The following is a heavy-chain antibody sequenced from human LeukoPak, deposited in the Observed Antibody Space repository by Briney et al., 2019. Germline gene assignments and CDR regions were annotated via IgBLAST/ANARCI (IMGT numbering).Heavy chain of an antibody. D-gene: IGHD2-2*01. CDR2: IKSKTDGGTT. J-gene: IGHJ4*02. CDR3: TTGIGYCSSTSCLQDY. V-gene: IGHV3-15*01. Sequence: PGGTLRLSCAASGFTFSSYGMSWVRQAPGKGLEWVGRIKSKTDGGTTDYAAPVKGRFTISRDDSKNTLYLQMNSLKTEDTAVYYCTTGIGYCSSTSCLQDYWGQGTLVTVSS. CDR1: GFTFSSYG.